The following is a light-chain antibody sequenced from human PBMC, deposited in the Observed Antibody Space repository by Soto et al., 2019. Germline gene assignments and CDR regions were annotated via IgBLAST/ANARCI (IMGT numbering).Light chain of an antibody. Sequence: QSALTQPASVSGSPGQSITISCTGTSSDVGSYNLVSWYQQHPGKDPKLMIYEVSKRPSGVTNRFSGSKSGNTASLTISGLQAEDEADYYCCSYAGTSTVVFGTGTKLTVL. J-gene: IGLJ1*01. V-gene: IGLV2-23*02. CDR2: EVS. CDR1: SSDVGSYNL. CDR3: CSYAGTSTVV.